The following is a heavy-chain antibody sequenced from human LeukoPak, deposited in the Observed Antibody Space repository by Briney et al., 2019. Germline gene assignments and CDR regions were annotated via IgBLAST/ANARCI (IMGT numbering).Heavy chain of an antibody. CDR1: GGTFSSYA. V-gene: IGHV1-69*05. CDR2: IIPIFGTA. Sequence: SVKVSCKASGGTFSSYAISWVRQAPGQGLEWMGVIIPIFGTANYAQKFQGRVTITTDESTSTAYMELSSLRSDDTAVYYCARYGNYYDSSGYSEYYYGMDVWGQGTTVTVSS. CDR3: ARYGNYYDSSGYSEYYYGMDV. J-gene: IGHJ6*02. D-gene: IGHD3-22*01.